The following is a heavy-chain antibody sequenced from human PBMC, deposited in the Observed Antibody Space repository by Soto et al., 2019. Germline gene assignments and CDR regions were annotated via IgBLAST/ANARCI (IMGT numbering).Heavy chain of an antibody. CDR3: ARDGFNTVTTPEYFHH. J-gene: IGHJ1*01. CDR1: GGTLSTYA. Sequence: QVQLVQSGAEVRKPGSSVKVSCKASGGTLSTYAISWVRQDPGQGLEWVGGIIFIFGTTNYAQKFQGRVTITADKSTNTVYMELSSLRSEDTAVYYCARDGFNTVTTPEYFHHWGQGTLVTVSS. CDR2: IIFIFGTT. D-gene: IGHD4-17*01. V-gene: IGHV1-69*06.